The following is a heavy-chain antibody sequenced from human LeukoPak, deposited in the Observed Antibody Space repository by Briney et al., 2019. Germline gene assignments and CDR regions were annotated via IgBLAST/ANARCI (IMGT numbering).Heavy chain of an antibody. V-gene: IGHV4-30-2*01. J-gene: IGHJ6*03. CDR3: ARGPNYEDYYYYYYMDV. CDR2: IYHSGST. D-gene: IGHD1-7*01. Sequence: SETLSLTCTVSGGSISSGGYYWSWIRQPPGKGLEWIGYIYHSGSTYYNPSLKSRVTISVDRSKNQFSLKLSSVTAADTAVYYCARGPNYEDYYYYYYMDVWGKGTTVTVSS. CDR1: GGSISSGGYY.